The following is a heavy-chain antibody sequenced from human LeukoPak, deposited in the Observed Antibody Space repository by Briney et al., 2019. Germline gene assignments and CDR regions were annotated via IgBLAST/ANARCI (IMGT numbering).Heavy chain of an antibody. CDR1: GYSFSTYW. CDR2: IYPGDSDT. D-gene: IGHD3-22*01. Sequence: GESLKISCKGSGYSFSTYWIGWVRQMPGKGLEWMGIIYPGDSDTRYSPSFQGQVTISADKSISTAYLQWGSLKASDTAMYYCVSSSGYYRFDYWGQGTLVTVSS. J-gene: IGHJ4*02. CDR3: VSSSGYYRFDY. V-gene: IGHV5-51*01.